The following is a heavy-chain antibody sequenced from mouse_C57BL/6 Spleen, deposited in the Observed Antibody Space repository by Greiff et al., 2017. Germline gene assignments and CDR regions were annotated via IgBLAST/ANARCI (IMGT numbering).Heavy chain of an antibody. D-gene: IGHD2-4*01. CDR1: GFNIKNTY. Sequence: EVQLQQSVAELVRPGASVKLSCTASGFNIKNTYMHWVKQRPEQGLEWIGRIDPANGNTKYDPKFQGKATLTAATSSNTAYLQLSSLTSEDTAIYYCASFPFYYDYGGYAMDYWGQGTSVTVSS. V-gene: IGHV14-3*01. CDR2: IDPANGNT. J-gene: IGHJ4*01. CDR3: ASFPFYYDYGGYAMDY.